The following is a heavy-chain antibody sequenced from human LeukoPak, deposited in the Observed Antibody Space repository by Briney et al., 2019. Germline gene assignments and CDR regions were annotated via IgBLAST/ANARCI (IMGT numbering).Heavy chain of an antibody. V-gene: IGHV3-23*01. J-gene: IGHJ4*02. CDR3: AKSDGYNLRTYDY. CDR1: GFTFSSYS. Sequence: GGSLRLSCAASGFTFSSYSMSWVRQAPGKGLEWVSAISGSGGSTYYADSVKGRFTISRDNSNNTLYLQMNSLRAEDTAVYYCAKSDGYNLRTYDYWGQGTLVTVSS. CDR2: ISGSGGST. D-gene: IGHD5-24*01.